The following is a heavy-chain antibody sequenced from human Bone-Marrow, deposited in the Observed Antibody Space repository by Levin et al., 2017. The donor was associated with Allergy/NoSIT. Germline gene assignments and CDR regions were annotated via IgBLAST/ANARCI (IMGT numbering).Heavy chain of an antibody. J-gene: IGHJ6*02. CDR2: ISSSSSYI. CDR1: GFTFSSYS. D-gene: IGHD3/OR15-3a*01. V-gene: IGHV3-21*01. CDR3: AGQSGWTPGGMDV. Sequence: KSGGSLRLSCAASGFTFSSYSMNWVRQAPGKGLEWVSSISSSSSYIYYADSVKGRFTISRDNAKNSLYLQMNSLRAEDTAVYYCAGQSGWTPGGMDVWGQGTTVTVSS.